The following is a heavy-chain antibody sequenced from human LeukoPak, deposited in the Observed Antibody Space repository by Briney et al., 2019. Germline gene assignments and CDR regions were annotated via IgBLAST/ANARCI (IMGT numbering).Heavy chain of an antibody. D-gene: IGHD6-25*01. Sequence: ASETPSLTCTVSDDSIRSSNYYWGWIRQPPGKGLEWIGTIYYSGSTYYNPSLKSRVTMSVDTSKNQFSLKLSSVTAADTAVYYCARNPRPSYYYYMDVWGKGTTVTISS. J-gene: IGHJ6*03. CDR3: ARNPRPSYYYYMDV. V-gene: IGHV4-39*01. CDR2: IYYSGST. CDR1: DDSIRSSNYY.